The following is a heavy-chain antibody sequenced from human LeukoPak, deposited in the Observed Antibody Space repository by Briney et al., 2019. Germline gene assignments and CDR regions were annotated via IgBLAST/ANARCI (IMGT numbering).Heavy chain of an antibody. V-gene: IGHV1-2*02. D-gene: IGHD2-15*01. Sequence: AASVKVSCKASGYTFTGNYMHWVRQAPGQGLEWMGWINPNSGGTNYAQKFQGRVTMTRDTSISTAYMELSRLRSDDTAVYYCARDYSGDPDYWGQGTLVTVSS. CDR1: GYTFTGNY. CDR3: ARDYSGDPDY. J-gene: IGHJ4*02. CDR2: INPNSGGT.